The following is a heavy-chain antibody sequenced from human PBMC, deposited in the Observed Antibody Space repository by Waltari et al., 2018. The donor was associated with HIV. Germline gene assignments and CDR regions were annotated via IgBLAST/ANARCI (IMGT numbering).Heavy chain of an antibody. CDR1: GFTFSNYA. Sequence: EVQLLESGGGLVQPGGSLRLSCATSGFTFSNYAVIWVRQAPGKGLGLVSVIDGSGITKYAASVRCRFAISRDNSKNTLYLQMESLRAEDTAVYYCAKSYGYNFRSTYFDNWGQGTLLTVSS. V-gene: IGHV3-23*01. CDR2: IDGSGIT. D-gene: IGHD5-12*01. CDR3: AKSYGYNFRSTYFDN. J-gene: IGHJ4*02.